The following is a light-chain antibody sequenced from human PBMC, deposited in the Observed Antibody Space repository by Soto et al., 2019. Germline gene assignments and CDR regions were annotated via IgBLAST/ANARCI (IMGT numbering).Light chain of an antibody. Sequence: PGERATLSCRASQSVSSSYLAWYQHRPGQAPRLLIYGASLRATGIPDRFSGSGSGTDFTLTVSRLEPEDFAVYCCQQYGTSPGTFGQGTKVDIK. CDR1: QSVSSSY. CDR3: QQYGTSPGT. V-gene: IGKV3-20*01. J-gene: IGKJ1*01. CDR2: GAS.